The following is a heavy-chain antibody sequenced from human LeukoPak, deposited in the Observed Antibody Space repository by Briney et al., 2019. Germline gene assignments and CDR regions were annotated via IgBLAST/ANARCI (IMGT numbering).Heavy chain of an antibody. D-gene: IGHD2-15*01. Sequence: ASVKVSCKASGYTFTNYVMHWVRQAPGQRLEWMGWSNGGNGNTKYSQKFQGRVTITRDTSASTAYMELSSLRSEDTAVYYCARDPLFCSGGSCIPYYSGLDVWGKGTTVTVSS. V-gene: IGHV1-3*01. CDR1: GYTFTNYV. J-gene: IGHJ6*04. CDR2: SNGGNGNT. CDR3: ARDPLFCSGGSCIPYYSGLDV.